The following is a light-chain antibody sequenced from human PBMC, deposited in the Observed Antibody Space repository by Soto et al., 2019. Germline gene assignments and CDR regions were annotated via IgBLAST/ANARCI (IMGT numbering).Light chain of an antibody. CDR2: AAS. V-gene: IGKV1-9*01. CDR1: QGISSY. CDR3: QQLNSYVFT. J-gene: IGKJ3*01. Sequence: IQFTQSPSSLSASVGDRVTITCRASQGISSYLAWYQQKPGGAPKLLIYAASTLQSGVPSRFSGSGSGTDFTLTISSLQPEDFATYYCQQLNSYVFTFGPGTKVDIK.